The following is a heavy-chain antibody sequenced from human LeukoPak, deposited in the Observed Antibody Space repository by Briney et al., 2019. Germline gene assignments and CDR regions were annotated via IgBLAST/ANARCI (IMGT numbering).Heavy chain of an antibody. CDR1: GFTFSSYG. CDR2: IQYDGSNK. Sequence: GGSLRLSCAASGFTFSSYGMHWVRQAPGKGLEWVAFIQYDGSNKYYADSVKGRFTISRDNSKNTLYLQMNSLRAEDTAVYYCAKAPLTYYYGSGSFYVDYWGQGTLVSVSS. J-gene: IGHJ4*02. D-gene: IGHD3-10*01. V-gene: IGHV3-30*02. CDR3: AKAPLTYYYGSGSFYVDY.